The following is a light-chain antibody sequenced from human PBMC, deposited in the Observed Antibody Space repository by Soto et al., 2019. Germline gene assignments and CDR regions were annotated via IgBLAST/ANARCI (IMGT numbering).Light chain of an antibody. CDR1: QSVSTSY. Sequence: EIVLTQSPGTLSLSPGERATLSCRASQSVSTSYLAWYQQKPGQAPRLLIYGASSRATVIPERFSGSGSGADSTLIISRLEPEDYEVYYCQQYGSVPLTFGGGTKVEIK. J-gene: IGKJ4*01. CDR3: QQYGSVPLT. V-gene: IGKV3-20*01. CDR2: GAS.